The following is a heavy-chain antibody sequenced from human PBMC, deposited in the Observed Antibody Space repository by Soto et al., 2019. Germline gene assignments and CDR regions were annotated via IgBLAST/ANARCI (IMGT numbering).Heavy chain of an antibody. Sequence: SEILSLTCAVYGASFSGYYWSWIRQPPGKGLEWIGEINHSGSTNYNPSLKSRVTISVDTSKNQFSLKLSSVTAADTAVYYCARGLQDVVVVPAATGTSSWFDPWGQGTLVTVS. J-gene: IGHJ5*02. D-gene: IGHD2-2*01. CDR3: ARGLQDVVVVPAATGTSSWFDP. V-gene: IGHV4-34*01. CDR1: GASFSGYY. CDR2: INHSGST.